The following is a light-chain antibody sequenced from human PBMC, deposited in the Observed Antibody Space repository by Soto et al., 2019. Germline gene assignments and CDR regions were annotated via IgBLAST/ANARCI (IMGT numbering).Light chain of an antibody. CDR2: DAS. V-gene: IGKV1-33*01. CDR1: QTINNK. J-gene: IGKJ4*01. CDR3: QQYDNLPVT. Sequence: DIQMTQSPSTLSASVGDRVTITCRASQTINNKLAWYQKKPGKAPKLLIYDASNLETGVPSRFSGSGSGTDFTFTISSLQPEDIATYYCQQYDNLPVTFGGGTKVEIK.